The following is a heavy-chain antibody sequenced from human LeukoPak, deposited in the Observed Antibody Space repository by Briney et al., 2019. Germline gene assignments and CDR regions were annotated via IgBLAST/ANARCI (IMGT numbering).Heavy chain of an antibody. CDR2: INPNSGGT. Sequence: APVKGPRQGSGYTLTHYYIHWGGPGPGQEGVWVGWINPNSGGTNYAQKFQGRVTMTRDTSISTAYMELRRLTSDDTAVYYCSRDGYSYGFPLAYWGQGTLVTVSS. J-gene: IGHJ4*02. V-gene: IGHV1-2*02. CDR1: GYTLTHYY. CDR3: SRDGYSYGFPLAY. D-gene: IGHD5-18*01.